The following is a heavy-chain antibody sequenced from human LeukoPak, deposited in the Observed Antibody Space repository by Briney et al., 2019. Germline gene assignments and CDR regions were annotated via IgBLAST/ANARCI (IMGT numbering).Heavy chain of an antibody. D-gene: IGHD1-26*01. J-gene: IGHJ4*02. CDR1: GITFSSSW. CDR3: ATWSNAWEFDY. V-gene: IGHV3-7*05. CDR2: INEDGSDK. Sequence: GGSLRPSCAASGITFSSSWMTWVRQAPGKGLEWVAHINEDGSDKYYVDSVTGRFSISRDNTKNSLYMQMSSLRAEDTAVYYCATWSNAWEFDYWGQGTLVSVSS.